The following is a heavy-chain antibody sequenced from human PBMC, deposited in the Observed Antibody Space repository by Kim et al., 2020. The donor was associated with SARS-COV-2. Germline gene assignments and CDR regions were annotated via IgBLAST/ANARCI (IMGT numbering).Heavy chain of an antibody. CDR3: ASWGYCSSTGCLDY. CDR1: GGSISSGGYY. Sequence: SETLSLTCTVSGGSISSGGYYWSWIRQHPGKGLEWIGYIFYSGSTYYNPSLKSRVTISVDTSTNQFSLKLSSVTAADTAVYYCASWGYCSSTGCLDYWGQGTLVTVSS. D-gene: IGHD2-2*01. J-gene: IGHJ4*02. V-gene: IGHV4-31*03. CDR2: IFYSGST.